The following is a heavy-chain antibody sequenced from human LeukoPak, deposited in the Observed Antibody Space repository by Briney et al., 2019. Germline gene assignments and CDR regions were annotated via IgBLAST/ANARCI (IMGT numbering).Heavy chain of an antibody. D-gene: IGHD3-16*02. J-gene: IGHJ4*02. Sequence: GSLRLSCAASGFTFTNYAMSWVRQAPGKGLEWVSAISGSGSSTYYADSVKGWFTISRDNSKNTLYLQMNSLKTEDTAVYYCTTVRTITFGGVIAVYYFDYWGQGTLVTVSS. CDR2: ISGSGSST. CDR3: TTVRTITFGGVIAVYYFDY. CDR1: GFTFTNYA. V-gene: IGHV3-23*01.